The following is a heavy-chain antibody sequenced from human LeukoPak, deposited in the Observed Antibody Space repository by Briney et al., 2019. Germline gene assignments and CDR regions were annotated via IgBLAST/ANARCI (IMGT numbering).Heavy chain of an antibody. V-gene: IGHV4-34*01. CDR2: INHSGST. J-gene: IGHJ6*03. CDR1: GGSFSGYY. Sequence: PSETLSLTCAVYGGSFSGYYWSWIRQPPGKGLEWIGEINHSGSTNYNPSLKSRVTISVDTSKNQFSLKLSSVTAADTAVHYCASLSRGIAPPGYYYYYYMDVWGKGTTVTVSS. CDR3: ASLSRGIAPPGYYYYYYMDV. D-gene: IGHD3-16*01.